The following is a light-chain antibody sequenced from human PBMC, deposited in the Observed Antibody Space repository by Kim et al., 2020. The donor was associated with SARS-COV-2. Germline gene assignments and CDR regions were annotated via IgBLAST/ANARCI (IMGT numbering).Light chain of an antibody. J-gene: IGLJ3*02. CDR2: EDN. Sequence: NFMLTQPHSVSEAPGKTVTISCTRSSGSIASNNVQWYQQRPGSAPPTVIYEDNQRPSGVPDRFSGSIDSSSNSASLTISGLKTEDEADYYCQSYDSSNHWVFGGGTQLTVL. CDR3: QSYDSSNHWV. CDR1: SGSIASNN. V-gene: IGLV6-57*03.